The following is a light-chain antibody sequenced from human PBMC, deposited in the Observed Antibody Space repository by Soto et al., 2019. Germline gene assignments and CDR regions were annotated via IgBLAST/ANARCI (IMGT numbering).Light chain of an antibody. Sequence: QSVLTQPASVSGSPGQSITISCTGTDSDVGGYNYVSWYQQHPGKAPQLIIYGVTNRPSGASNRFSGSKSGNTASLTISGLQAEDEADYYCSSYTTRSTYVVLGGGTKLTVL. CDR2: GVT. J-gene: IGLJ2*01. V-gene: IGLV2-14*01. CDR3: SSYTTRSTYVV. CDR1: DSDVGGYNY.